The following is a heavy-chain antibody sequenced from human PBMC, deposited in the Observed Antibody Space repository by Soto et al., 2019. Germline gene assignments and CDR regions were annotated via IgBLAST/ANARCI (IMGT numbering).Heavy chain of an antibody. Sequence: QLLESGPGLVKPSETLSLTCTVSGGSISSSSYYWGWIRQPPGKGLEWIGSIYYSGSTYYNPSLKSRVTISVDTSKNQFSLKLSSVTAADTAVYYCARHSSGYCTNGVCPEDYWGQGTLVTVSS. CDR1: GGSISSSSYY. CDR3: ARHSSGYCTNGVCPEDY. V-gene: IGHV4-39*01. D-gene: IGHD2-8*01. J-gene: IGHJ4*02. CDR2: IYYSGST.